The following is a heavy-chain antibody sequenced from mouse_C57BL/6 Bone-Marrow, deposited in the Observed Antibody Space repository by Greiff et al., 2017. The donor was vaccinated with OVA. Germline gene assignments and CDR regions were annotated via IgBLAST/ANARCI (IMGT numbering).Heavy chain of an antibody. CDR1: GYAFTNYL. D-gene: IGHD3-2*02. J-gene: IGHJ4*01. CDR2: INPGSGGT. V-gene: IGHV1-54*01. CDR3: ARRDLRLRLLDY. Sequence: QVQLQQSGAELVRPGTSVKVSCKASGYAFTNYLIEWVKQRPGQGLEWIGVINPGSGGTNYNEKFKGKATLTADKSSSTAYMQLSSLTSEDSAVYFCARRDLRLRLLDYWGQGTSVTVSS.